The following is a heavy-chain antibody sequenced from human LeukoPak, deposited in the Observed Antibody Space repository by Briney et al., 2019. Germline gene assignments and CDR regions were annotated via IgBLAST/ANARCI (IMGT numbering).Heavy chain of an antibody. CDR1: GFTFSSYS. D-gene: IGHD4-23*01. CDR2: ISSSSSYI. V-gene: IGHV3-21*04. J-gene: IGHJ4*02. CDR3: AKGESTVVTPDY. Sequence: GGSLRLSCAASGFTFSSYSMNWVRQAPGKGLEWVSSISSSSSYIYYADSVKGRFTISRDNAKNSLYLQMNSLRAEDTAVYYCAKGESTVVTPDYWGQGTLVTVSS.